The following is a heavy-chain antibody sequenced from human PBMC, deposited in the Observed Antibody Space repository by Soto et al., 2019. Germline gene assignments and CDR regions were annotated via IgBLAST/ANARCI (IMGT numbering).Heavy chain of an antibody. D-gene: IGHD5-12*01. CDR1: GGSISSGGYY. CDR2: IYYSGST. Sequence: TLSLTCTVSGGSISSGGYYWSWIRQHPGKGLEWIGYIYYSGSTYYNPSLKSRVTISVDTSKNQFSLKLSSVTAADTAVYYCARYTASGYAADYYYYYGMDVWGQGTTVTVSS. V-gene: IGHV4-31*03. J-gene: IGHJ6*02. CDR3: ARYTASGYAADYYYYYGMDV.